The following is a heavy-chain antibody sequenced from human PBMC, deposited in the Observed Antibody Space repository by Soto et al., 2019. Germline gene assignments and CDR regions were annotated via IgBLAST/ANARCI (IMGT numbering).Heavy chain of an antibody. V-gene: IGHV4-39*01. D-gene: IGHD2-21*01. Sequence: SETLSLTCTVSGGSISSSSYYWGWIRQPPGKGLEWIGSIYYSGSTYYNPSLKSRVTISVDTSKNQFSLKLSSVTAADTAVYYCARIRLYCGGDCYYGMDVWGQGTTVTVSS. CDR1: GGSISSSSYY. J-gene: IGHJ6*02. CDR3: ARIRLYCGGDCYYGMDV. CDR2: IYYSGST.